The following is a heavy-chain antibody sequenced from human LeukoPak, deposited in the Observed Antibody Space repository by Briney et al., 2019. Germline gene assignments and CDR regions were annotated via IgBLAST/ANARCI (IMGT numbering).Heavy chain of an antibody. D-gene: IGHD5-12*01. CDR3: ARQPADSGYDGAFDI. CDR2: IYPGDSDT. CDR1: GYSFTSYW. Sequence: GESLKISCKGSGYSFTSYWIGWVRQMPGKGLEWMGIIYPGDSDTRYSPSFQGQVTISADKSISTAYLQWSSLKASDTAMYYCARQPADSGYDGAFDIWGQGTMVTVSS. J-gene: IGHJ3*02. V-gene: IGHV5-51*01.